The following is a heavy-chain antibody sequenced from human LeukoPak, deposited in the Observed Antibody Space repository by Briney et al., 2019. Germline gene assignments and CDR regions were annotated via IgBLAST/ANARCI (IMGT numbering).Heavy chain of an antibody. J-gene: IGHJ6*03. CDR3: ARLKRGYSSSYPYYYYYMDV. Sequence: PSETLSLTCAVYGGSFSGYYWSWIRQPPGKGLEWIGEINHSGSTNYNPSLKSRVTISVDTSKNQFSLKLSSVTAADTAVYYCARLKRGYSSSYPYYYYYMDVWGKGTTVTVSS. V-gene: IGHV4-34*01. D-gene: IGHD6-6*01. CDR1: GGSFSGYY. CDR2: INHSGST.